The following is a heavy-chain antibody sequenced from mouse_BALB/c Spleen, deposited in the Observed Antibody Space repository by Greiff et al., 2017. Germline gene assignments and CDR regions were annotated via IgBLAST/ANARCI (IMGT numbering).Heavy chain of an antibody. J-gene: IGHJ4*01. Sequence: VQLKESGAELVKPGASVKLSCTASGFNIKDTYMHWVKQTPEQGLEWIGRINPANGNTKYDPKFQGKATITADTSSNTAYLQLSSLTSEDTAVYYCARRPNYYAMDYWGQGTSVTVSS. CDR3: ARRPNYYAMDY. V-gene: IGHV14-3*02. CDR1: GFNIKDTY. CDR2: INPANGNT.